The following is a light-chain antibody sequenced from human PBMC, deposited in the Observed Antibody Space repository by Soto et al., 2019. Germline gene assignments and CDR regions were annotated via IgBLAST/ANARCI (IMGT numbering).Light chain of an antibody. J-gene: IGKJ2*01. CDR2: AAY. CDR1: QSINTY. CDR3: QQSFSTPYT. V-gene: IGKV1-39*01. Sequence: DIQMTQSPSSLSASVGDRVTITCRASQSINTYLNWYQQKPGIAPKLLIYAAYSLQSGVPLRFSGSGSGTEFTLTISSLQPEDFAPYYCQQSFSTPYTFGRGTKLEIK.